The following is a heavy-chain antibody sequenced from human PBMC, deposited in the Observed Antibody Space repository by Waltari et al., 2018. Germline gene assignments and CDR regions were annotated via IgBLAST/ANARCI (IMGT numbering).Heavy chain of an antibody. Sequence: QLQLQESGPGLVKPSETLSLTCTVSGGSISSSSYYWGWIRQPPGKGLEWIGSIYYSGSTYYNPSLKSRVTISVDTSKNQFSLKLSSVTAADTAVYYCARVYYGDYVGSAFDIWGQGTMVTVSS. CDR1: GGSISSSSYY. V-gene: IGHV4-39*01. CDR3: ARVYYGDYVGSAFDI. CDR2: IYYSGST. J-gene: IGHJ3*02. D-gene: IGHD4-17*01.